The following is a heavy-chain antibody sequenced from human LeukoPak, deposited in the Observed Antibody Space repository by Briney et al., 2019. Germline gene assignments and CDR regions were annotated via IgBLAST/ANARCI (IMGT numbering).Heavy chain of an antibody. CDR3: ARAHDYSNYLLDY. V-gene: IGHV1-2*06. D-gene: IGHD4-11*01. CDR2: INPNSGGT. Sequence: ASVKVSCKASGYTFTSYGISWVRQAPGQGLEWMGRINPNSGGTNYAQKFQGRVTMTRDTSISTAYMELSRLRSDDMAVYYCARAHDYSNYLLDYWGQGTLVTVSS. J-gene: IGHJ4*02. CDR1: GYTFTSYG.